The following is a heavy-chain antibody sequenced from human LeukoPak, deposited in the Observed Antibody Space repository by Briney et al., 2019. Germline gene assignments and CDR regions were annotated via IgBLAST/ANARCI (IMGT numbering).Heavy chain of an antibody. CDR2: INTDGSST. Sequence: GGSLRLSCAASGFTFSSYWMHWVRQAPGKGLVWVSRINTDGSSTSYADSVKGRFSISRDNAKNSLYLQMNSLRAEDTALYYCAKDMGGSHELFFDYWGQGTLVTVSS. D-gene: IGHD1-26*01. CDR1: GFTFSSYW. V-gene: IGHV3-74*01. J-gene: IGHJ4*02. CDR3: AKDMGGSHELFFDY.